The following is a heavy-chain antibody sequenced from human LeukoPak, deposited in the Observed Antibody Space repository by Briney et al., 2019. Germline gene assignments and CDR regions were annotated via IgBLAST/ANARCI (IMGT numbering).Heavy chain of an antibody. CDR1: GFTFSGYW. CDR3: VRDDYGVDY. D-gene: IGHD4-17*01. J-gene: IGHJ4*02. Sequence: GGSLRLSYAASGFTFSGYWMQWVRQAPGKGLVWVSHINSDGSSTSYADSVKGRSTISRDNAKNTLYLQMNSLRAEDTAVYYCVRDDYGVDYWGQGTLVTVSS. V-gene: IGHV3-74*01. CDR2: INSDGSST.